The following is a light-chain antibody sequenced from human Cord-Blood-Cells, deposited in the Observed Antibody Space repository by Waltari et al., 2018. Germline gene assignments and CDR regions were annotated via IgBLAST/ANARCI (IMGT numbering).Light chain of an antibody. J-gene: IGLJ3*02. Sequence: SDVGGYNYVSWYQQHPGKAPKLMIYDVSKRPSGVPDRFSGSKSGNTASLTISGLQAEDEADYYCCSYAGSPWVFGGGTKLTVL. V-gene: IGLV2-11*01. CDR3: CSYAGSPWV. CDR1: SDVGGYNY. CDR2: DVS.